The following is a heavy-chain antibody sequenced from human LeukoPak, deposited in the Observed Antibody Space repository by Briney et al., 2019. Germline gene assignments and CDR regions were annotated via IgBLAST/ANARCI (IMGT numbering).Heavy chain of an antibody. CDR3: ARQVGATTIHWFDP. CDR1: GFTFSDYY. Sequence: GGSLRLSCAASGFTFSDYYMSWIRQAPGKGLEWVSYISSSGSTIYYADSVKGRFTISRDNAKNSLYLRMNSLRAEDTAVYYCARQVGATTIHWFDPWGQGTLVTVSS. V-gene: IGHV3-11*01. CDR2: ISSSGSTI. J-gene: IGHJ5*02. D-gene: IGHD1-26*01.